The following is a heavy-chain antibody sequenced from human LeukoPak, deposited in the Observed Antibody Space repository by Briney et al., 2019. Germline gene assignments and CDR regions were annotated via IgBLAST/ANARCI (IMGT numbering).Heavy chain of an antibody. V-gene: IGHV1-18*01. CDR1: GYTFTSYG. CDR2: ISAYNGNT. Sequence: GASVKVSCKASGYTFTSYGISWVRQAPGQGLEWMGWISAYNGNTNYALKLQGRVTMTTDTSTSTAYMELRSLRSDDTAVYYCARDPNIYGSGSYLVRFVYWGQGTLVTVSS. CDR3: ARDPNIYGSGSYLVRFVY. J-gene: IGHJ4*02. D-gene: IGHD3-10*01.